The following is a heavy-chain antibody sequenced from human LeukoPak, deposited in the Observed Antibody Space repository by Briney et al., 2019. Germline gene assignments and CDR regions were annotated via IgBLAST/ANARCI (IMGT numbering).Heavy chain of an antibody. J-gene: IGHJ3*02. V-gene: IGHV1-18*01. CDR2: ISAYNGNT. D-gene: IGHD3-10*01. Sequence: ASVKVSCKASGYTFTSYGISWVRQAPGQGLEWMGWISAYNGNTNYAQKLQGRVTMTTDTSTSTAYMELRSLRSDDTAVYYCARDYPVLLWFGELLYAFDIWGQGTTVTVSS. CDR3: ARDYPVLLWFGELLYAFDI. CDR1: GYTFTSYG.